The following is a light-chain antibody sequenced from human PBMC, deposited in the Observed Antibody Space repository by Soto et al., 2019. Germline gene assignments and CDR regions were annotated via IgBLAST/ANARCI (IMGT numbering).Light chain of an antibody. V-gene: IGKV3-20*01. CDR2: GAS. CDR3: HQYAGSVLT. Sequence: EIVLTQSPGTLSLSPGESATLSCRASQSVSNSYLAWYQQKPGQAPRVIIYGASSRATGIPDRFSGSGSGTDFTLTISRLELSDFAVYYCHQYAGSVLTFGGGTKVEIK. J-gene: IGKJ4*01. CDR1: QSVSNSY.